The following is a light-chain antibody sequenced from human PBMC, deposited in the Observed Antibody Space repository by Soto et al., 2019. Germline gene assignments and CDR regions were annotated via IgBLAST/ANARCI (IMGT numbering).Light chain of an antibody. CDR2: GAS. CDR3: QQYNNWPPQIT. J-gene: IGKJ5*01. V-gene: IGKV3-15*01. CDR1: QSVSSN. Sequence: EIVMTQSPATLSVSPGERVTLSCRASQSVSSNLAWYQQKPGQAPRLLIYGASTRATGIPARFSGSGSGTEFTLTISSLQSEDFAVYYCQQYNNWPPQITFGHGTRLEIK.